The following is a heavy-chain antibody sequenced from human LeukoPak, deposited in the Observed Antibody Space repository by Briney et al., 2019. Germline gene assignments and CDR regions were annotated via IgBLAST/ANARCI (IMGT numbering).Heavy chain of an antibody. CDR2: ISYDGSNK. V-gene: IGHV3-30*04. D-gene: IGHD2-15*01. Sequence: QPGGSLRLSCAASGFTFSSYAMHWVRQAPGKGLEWVAVISYDGSNKYYADSVKGRFTISRDNSKNTLYLQMNSLRAEDTAVYYCARDVSDIVVVVAATDYWGQGTLVTVSS. CDR3: ARDVSDIVVVVAATDY. J-gene: IGHJ4*02. CDR1: GFTFSSYA.